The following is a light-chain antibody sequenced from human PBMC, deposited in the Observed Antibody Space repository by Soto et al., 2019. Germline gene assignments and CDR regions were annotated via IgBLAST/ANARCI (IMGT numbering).Light chain of an antibody. Sequence: DIQMTQSPYTLSASVGDRVTITCRASQRIGDSLAWYQQRPGRAPKLLIYDASTLESGVPSRFSGSGFGTEFTLTISSLQPDDFATYYCQESSSSATFGQGTKVDFK. J-gene: IGKJ1*01. V-gene: IGKV1-5*01. CDR3: QESSSSAT. CDR2: DAS. CDR1: QRIGDS.